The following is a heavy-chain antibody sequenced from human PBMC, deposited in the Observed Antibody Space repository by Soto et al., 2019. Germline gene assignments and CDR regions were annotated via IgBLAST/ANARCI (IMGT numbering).Heavy chain of an antibody. Sequence: EVQLFESGGGLVQPGGSLRLSCAASGFTFSSHALSWVRQAPGKGLAWVSSISGSGGSTYYADSVRGRFTISRDNSKNTEYLQMNSLRAEDTAVYYCAKGISYYDSTGYYSYFYYGLDVWGQGTTVTVSS. CDR2: ISGSGGST. D-gene: IGHD3-22*01. V-gene: IGHV3-23*01. CDR3: AKGISYYDSTGYYSYFYYGLDV. J-gene: IGHJ6*02. CDR1: GFTFSSHA.